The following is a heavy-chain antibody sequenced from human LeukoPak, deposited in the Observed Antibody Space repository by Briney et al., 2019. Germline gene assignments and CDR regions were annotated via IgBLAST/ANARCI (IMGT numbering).Heavy chain of an antibody. J-gene: IGHJ4*02. Sequence: SETLSLTCTVSGGSISSGGYYWSWIRQPPGKGLEWIGYIYHSGSTYYNPSLKSRVTISVDRSKNQFSLKLSSVTAADTAVYYCARERQWLVRGADYWGQGTLVTVSS. CDR3: ARERQWLVRGADY. CDR2: IYHSGST. CDR1: GGSISSGGYY. V-gene: IGHV4-30-2*01. D-gene: IGHD6-19*01.